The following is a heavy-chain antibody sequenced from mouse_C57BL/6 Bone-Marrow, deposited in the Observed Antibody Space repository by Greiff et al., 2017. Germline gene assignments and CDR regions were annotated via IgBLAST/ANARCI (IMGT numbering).Heavy chain of an antibody. CDR3: ARWGLRRFYAMDY. CDR1: GYTFTSYW. Sequence: VQLQQSGAELAKPGASVKLSCKASGYTFTSYWMHWVKQRPGQGLEWIGYINPSSGYTKYNQKFKDKATLTADKSSSTAYMQLSSLTYEDSAVDYCARWGLRRFYAMDYWGQGTSVTVSS. V-gene: IGHV1-7*01. J-gene: IGHJ4*01. CDR2: INPSSGYT. D-gene: IGHD2-4*01.